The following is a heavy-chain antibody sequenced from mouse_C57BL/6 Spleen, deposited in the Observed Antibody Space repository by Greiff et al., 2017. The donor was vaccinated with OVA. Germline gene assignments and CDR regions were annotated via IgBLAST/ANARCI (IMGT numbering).Heavy chain of an antibody. CDR1: GFNIKDYY. Sequence: EVQLQQSGAELVKPGASVKLSCTASGFNIKDYYMHWVKQRTEQGLEWIGRIDPEDGETKYAPKFQGKATITADTSSNTADLQRSSLTSEDTAVYYCARSLYGNYWFAYWGQGTLVTVSA. CDR2: IDPEDGET. D-gene: IGHD2-1*01. V-gene: IGHV14-2*01. CDR3: ARSLYGNYWFAY. J-gene: IGHJ3*01.